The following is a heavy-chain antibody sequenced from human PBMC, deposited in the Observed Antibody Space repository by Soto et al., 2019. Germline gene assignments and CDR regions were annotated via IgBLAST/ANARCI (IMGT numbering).Heavy chain of an antibody. CDR3: VRENYFDY. CDR1: GFIFRNYW. J-gene: IGHJ4*02. V-gene: IGHV3-7*01. Sequence: EEQLVESGGGLVQPGGSLRLSCAGSGFIFRNYWMGWVRQAPGKRLEWVANIKQDGSETSYADSVKGRVTISRDNAKNSLYLQMSSLGADDTAVYYCVRENYFDYWGQGILVIVSS. CDR2: IKQDGSET.